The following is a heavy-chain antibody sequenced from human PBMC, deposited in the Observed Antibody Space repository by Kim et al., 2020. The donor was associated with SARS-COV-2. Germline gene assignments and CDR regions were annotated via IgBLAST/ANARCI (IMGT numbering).Heavy chain of an antibody. J-gene: IGHJ6*02. Sequence: SETLSLTCAVYGGSFSGYYWSWIRQPPGKGLEWIGEINHSGSTNYNPSLKSRVTISVDTSKNQFSLKLSSVTAADTAVYYCARGRQLWLRAYYYYYYGMDVWGQGTTVTVSS. V-gene: IGHV4-34*01. CDR1: GGSFSGYY. CDR2: INHSGST. D-gene: IGHD5-18*01. CDR3: ARGRQLWLRAYYYYYYGMDV.